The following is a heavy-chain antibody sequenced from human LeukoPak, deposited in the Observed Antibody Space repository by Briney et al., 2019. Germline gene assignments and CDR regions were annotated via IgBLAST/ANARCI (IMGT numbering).Heavy chain of an antibody. V-gene: IGHV4-4*09. CDR2: ISTSGGT. CDR1: GVSISSYY. J-gene: IGHJ2*01. CDR3: AGHDEGSGWYRSYIDL. D-gene: IGHD6-19*01. Sequence: SETLSLTCTVSGVSISSYYCSWIRQPPGKGLEWIGYISTSGGTDYSPSLKSRVTISVGRSKNQCSLNLSSVTAADTAVYYCAGHDEGSGWYRSYIDLWGRGTLVIVSS.